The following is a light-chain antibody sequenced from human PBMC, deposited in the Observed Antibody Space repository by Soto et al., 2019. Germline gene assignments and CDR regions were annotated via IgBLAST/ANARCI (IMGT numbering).Light chain of an antibody. Sequence: QSALTQPPSVSGAPGQRVTISCTGSSSNIGAGFDVHWYQQVPGTAPKLLIFGTINRPSGVPDRFSGSKSGTSASLAINGLQAEDEAEYYCQSYASSLSGHNYVSGTGTKVTVL. CDR1: SSNIGAGFD. V-gene: IGLV1-40*01. J-gene: IGLJ1*01. CDR3: QSYASSLSGHNYV. CDR2: GTI.